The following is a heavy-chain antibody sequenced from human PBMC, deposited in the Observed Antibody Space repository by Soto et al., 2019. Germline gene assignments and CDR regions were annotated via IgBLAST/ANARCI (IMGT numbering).Heavy chain of an antibody. D-gene: IGHD2-21*01. CDR3: ARGGISHWAYFYYMDV. J-gene: IGHJ6*03. Sequence: SETLSLTCVVSGGSLRDYFWSWIRQPPGMALEWIGEINHLGSINHNPSLKSRVTMSVDTSKNQFSLTLNSVTAADTATYYCARGGISHWAYFYYMDVWDRGTTVTVPS. CDR1: GGSLRDYF. CDR2: INHLGSI. V-gene: IGHV4-34*01.